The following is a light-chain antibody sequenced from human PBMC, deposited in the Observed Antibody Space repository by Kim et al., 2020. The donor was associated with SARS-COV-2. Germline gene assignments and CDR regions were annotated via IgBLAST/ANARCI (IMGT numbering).Light chain of an antibody. CDR1: KLGDKY. V-gene: IGLV3-1*01. Sequence: VSPGQTASITCSGDKLGDKYACWYQQKPGQSPVLVIYQDSKRPSGSPERFSGSNSGNTATLTISGTQAMDEADYYCQAWDSSTVVFGGGTKLTVL. CDR2: QDS. J-gene: IGLJ2*01. CDR3: QAWDSSTVV.